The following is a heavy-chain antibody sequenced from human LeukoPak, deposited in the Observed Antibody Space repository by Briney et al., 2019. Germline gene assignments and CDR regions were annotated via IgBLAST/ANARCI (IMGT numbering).Heavy chain of an antibody. D-gene: IGHD3-3*01. CDR3: ARGDYDFWSGYLHYFDY. Sequence: ASVKVSCKASGYTLTSYYMHGVRQAPGRGLEWMGIINPSGGSTSYAQKFQGRVTMTRDTSTSTVYMELSSLRSEDTAVYYCARGDYDFWSGYLHYFDYWGQGTLVTVSS. V-gene: IGHV1-46*03. J-gene: IGHJ4*02. CDR2: INPSGGST. CDR1: GYTLTSYY.